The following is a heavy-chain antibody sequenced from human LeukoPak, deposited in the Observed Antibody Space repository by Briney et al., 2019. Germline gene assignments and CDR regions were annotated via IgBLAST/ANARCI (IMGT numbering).Heavy chain of an antibody. V-gene: IGHV3-23*01. CDR1: GFTFSNYG. Sequence: GGSLRLSCAASGFTFSNYGMGWVRQTPGKGLEWLSSVSGSGANTYYADSVKGRFTISRDNAKNSLYLQINNLRAEDTAVYFCARRDYYFYSMDVWGKGTTVTVSS. J-gene: IGHJ6*03. CDR3: ARRDYYFYSMDV. CDR2: VSGSGANT.